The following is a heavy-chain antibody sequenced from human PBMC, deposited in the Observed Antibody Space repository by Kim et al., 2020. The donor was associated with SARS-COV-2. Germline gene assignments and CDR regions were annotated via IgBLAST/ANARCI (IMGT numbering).Heavy chain of an antibody. Sequence: SETLSLTCAVYGGSFSGYYWSWIRQPPGKGLEWIGEINHSGSTNYNPSLKSRVTISVDTSKNQFSLKLSSVTAADTAVYYCARGRVYSYGHVVFDYWGQG. D-gene: IGHD5-18*01. CDR2: INHSGST. J-gene: IGHJ4*02. CDR3: ARGRVYSYGHVVFDY. CDR1: GGSFSGYY. V-gene: IGHV4-34*01.